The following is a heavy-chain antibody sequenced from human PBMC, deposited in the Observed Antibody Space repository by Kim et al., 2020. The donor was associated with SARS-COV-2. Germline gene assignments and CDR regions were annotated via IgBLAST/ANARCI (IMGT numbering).Heavy chain of an antibody. Sequence: SETLSLTCTVSGGSISSYYWSWIRQPAGKGLEWIGRISPSGTTNYNPSLKSRVTMSVDTSKNQFSLKVSSVTAADTAVYYCARETMRHWNYPFDYWGQGSLVTVSS. CDR2: ISPSGTT. V-gene: IGHV4-4*07. J-gene: IGHJ4*02. CDR1: GGSISSYY. D-gene: IGHD1-7*01. CDR3: ARETMRHWNYPFDY.